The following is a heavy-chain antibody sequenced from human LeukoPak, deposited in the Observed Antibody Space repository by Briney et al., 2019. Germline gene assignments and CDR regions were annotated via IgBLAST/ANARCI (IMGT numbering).Heavy chain of an antibody. V-gene: IGHV4-59*08. CDR1: GGSISSYY. CDR2: IYYSGST. Sequence: PSETLSLTCTVSGGSISSYYWSWIRQPPGKGLEWIGYIYYSGSTNYNPSLKSRVTISVDTSKNQFSLKLSSVTAADTAVYYCARRRSSGYYGLFDYWGQGTLVTVSS. J-gene: IGHJ4*02. CDR3: ARRRSSGYYGLFDY. D-gene: IGHD3-22*01.